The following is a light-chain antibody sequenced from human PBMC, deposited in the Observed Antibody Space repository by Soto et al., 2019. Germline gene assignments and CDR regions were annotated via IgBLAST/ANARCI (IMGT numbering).Light chain of an antibody. V-gene: IGLV1-40*01. J-gene: IGLJ1*01. Sequence: QSVLTQPPSVSGAPGQRVTISCTGGDSNTGAGYDVHWYQQLPGTAPKLLIYDNSNRPSGVPDRFSGSKSGTSASLAITGLQAEDEADYYCQSYDSSLSGYVFGTGTKVTVL. CDR3: QSYDSSLSGYV. CDR1: DSNTGAGYD. CDR2: DNS.